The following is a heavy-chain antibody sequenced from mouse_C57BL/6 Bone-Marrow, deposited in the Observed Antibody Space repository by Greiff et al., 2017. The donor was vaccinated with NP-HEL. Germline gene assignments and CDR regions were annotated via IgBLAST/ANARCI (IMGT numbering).Heavy chain of an antibody. CDR3: AKNDYYDPWYFDV. CDR2: INPSNGGT. J-gene: IGHJ1*03. CDR1: GYTFTSYW. Sequence: QVQLQQPGTELVKPGASVKLSCKASGYTFTSYWMHWVKQRPGPGLEWIGNINPSNGGTNYNEQFKSKATLPVYKSSSTAYLQLSSLTSEDSAVYYCAKNDYYDPWYFDVWGTGTTVTVSS. V-gene: IGHV1-53*01. D-gene: IGHD2-4*01.